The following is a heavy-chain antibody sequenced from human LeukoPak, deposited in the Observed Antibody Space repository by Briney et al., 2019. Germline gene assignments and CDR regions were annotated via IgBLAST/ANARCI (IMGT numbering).Heavy chain of an antibody. CDR3: AGIWFGEFPY. D-gene: IGHD3-10*01. Sequence: GGSLRLSCAASGFTFSSYGMHWVRQAPGKGLEWVAFIRCDGSNKYYADSVKGRFTISRDNSKNTLYLQMNSLRAEDTAVYYCAGIWFGEFPYWGQGTLVTLSS. CDR1: GFTFSSYG. J-gene: IGHJ4*02. V-gene: IGHV3-30*02. CDR2: IRCDGSNK.